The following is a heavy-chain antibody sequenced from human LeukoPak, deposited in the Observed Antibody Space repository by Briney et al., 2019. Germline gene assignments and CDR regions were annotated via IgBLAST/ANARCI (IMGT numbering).Heavy chain of an antibody. V-gene: IGHV1-46*01. D-gene: IGHD3-10*01. CDR2: INPSGASA. Sequence: ASLKVSCKASGYTFTSYSIHRVRQAPGQGLEWMGIINPSGASAMYAQKFQGRVTMTRDISTATVYLDLSSLRFDDTAVYYSARCHGSGSTNWFDPWGQGTLVTVSS. CDR3: ARCHGSGSTNWFDP. J-gene: IGHJ5*02. CDR1: GYTFTSYS.